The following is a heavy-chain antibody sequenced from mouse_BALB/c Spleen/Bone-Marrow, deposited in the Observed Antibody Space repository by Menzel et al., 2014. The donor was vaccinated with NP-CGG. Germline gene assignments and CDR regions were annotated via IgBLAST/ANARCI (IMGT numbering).Heavy chain of an antibody. CDR2: IWSDGST. CDR3: ARSSPTTWAMDY. V-gene: IGHV2-6*02. D-gene: IGHD2-12*01. J-gene: IGHJ4*01. CDR1: GFSLTSYG. Sequence: QVQLQQSGPGLVAPSQSLFITCTVSGFSLTSYGVHWVRQPPGKGLEWLVVIWSDGSTTYNSALKSRLSISKDNSKSQFFLKMNSLQTDDTAMYYCARSSPTTWAMDYWGQGTSVTVSS.